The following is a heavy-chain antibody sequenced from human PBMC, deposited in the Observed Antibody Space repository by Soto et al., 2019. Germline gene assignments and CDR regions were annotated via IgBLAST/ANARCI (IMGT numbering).Heavy chain of an antibody. CDR2: IYYSGST. CDR3: ARHNPLCGGDCYSFDY. CDR1: GGSSSSYY. J-gene: IGHJ4*02. V-gene: IGHV4-59*08. D-gene: IGHD2-21*02. Sequence: KPSETLSLTCTVSGGSSSSYYWSWIRQPPGKGLEWIGYIYYSGSTNYNPSLKSRVTISVDTSKNQFSLKLSSVTAADTAVYYCARHNPLCGGDCYSFDYWGQGTLVTVSS.